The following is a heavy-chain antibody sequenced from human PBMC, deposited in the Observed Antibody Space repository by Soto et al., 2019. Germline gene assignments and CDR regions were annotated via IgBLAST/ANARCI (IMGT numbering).Heavy chain of an antibody. D-gene: IGHD5-12*01. CDR3: ATNEGRDGYSFDY. V-gene: IGHV1-69*13. CDR2: IIPIFGTP. Sequence: ASVKVSCKASGVTFSRQDMRWVRQAPGQGLEWMGGIIPIFGTPQYAEKFQDRVTITADESTSTAYMELSSLTSEDTAVYYCATNEGRDGYSFDYRSKGTLVTVSS. J-gene: IGHJ4*02. CDR1: GVTFSRQD.